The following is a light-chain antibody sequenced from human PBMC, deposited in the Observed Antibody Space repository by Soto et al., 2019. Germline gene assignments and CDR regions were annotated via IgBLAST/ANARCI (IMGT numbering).Light chain of an antibody. Sequence: EILLTQSPGTLSLSPGERATLSFRASESVSSPYLAWYQQKPGQAPRLLIFGASNRATGIPDRFSGSGSGTDFTLTISRLEPEDFAVYYCQQYGSSPLITFGQGTRLEIK. CDR3: QQYGSSPLIT. V-gene: IGKV3-20*01. J-gene: IGKJ5*01. CDR2: GAS. CDR1: ESVSSPY.